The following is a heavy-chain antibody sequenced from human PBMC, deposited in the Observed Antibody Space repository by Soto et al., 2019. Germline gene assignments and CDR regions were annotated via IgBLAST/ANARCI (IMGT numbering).Heavy chain of an antibody. D-gene: IGHD3-10*01. Sequence: QITLKESGPPLVKPTQTLTLTCSFFGFSLSTTGVGVGWIRQSPGKALEWLAIIYWDNDNRYSPSMKTRVTITKDTSKNQVVLTVTNMDPVDTGTYYCARSLWVGELHWGQGALVTVSS. CDR1: GFSLSTTGVG. J-gene: IGHJ4*02. V-gene: IGHV2-5*02. CDR2: IYWDNDN. CDR3: ARSLWVGELH.